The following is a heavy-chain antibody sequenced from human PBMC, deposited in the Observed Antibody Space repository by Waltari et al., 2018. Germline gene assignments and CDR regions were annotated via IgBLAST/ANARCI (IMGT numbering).Heavy chain of an antibody. CDR1: GYTFTGYY. D-gene: IGHD2-2*01. V-gene: IGHV1-2*02. CDR2: INPNSGGT. Sequence: QVQLVQSGAEVKKPGASVKVSCKASGYTFTGYYMHWVRQAPGQGLEWMGWINPNSGGTNYAQKFQGRVTRTRDTSISTAYMELSRLRSDDTAVYYCARARGEIVVVPAAPTFDYWGQGTLVTVSS. CDR3: ARARGEIVVVPAAPTFDY. J-gene: IGHJ4*02.